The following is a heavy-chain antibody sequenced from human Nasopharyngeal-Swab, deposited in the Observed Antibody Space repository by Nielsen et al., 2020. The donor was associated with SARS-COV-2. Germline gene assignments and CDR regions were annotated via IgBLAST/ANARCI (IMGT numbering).Heavy chain of an antibody. V-gene: IGHV3-43*01. CDR3: AKDSWTGDSYGSGSLFHS. CDR1: GFTFDDYM. D-gene: IGHD3-10*01. Sequence: GGSLRLSCAASGFTFDDYMMHWVRQGPGKGLEGVSLITWDGGGTYYADSVKGRFTISRDNSKSSLFLQMNSLRPEDTALYFCAKDSWTGDSYGSGSLFHSWGQGAQVTVSS. J-gene: IGHJ4*02. CDR2: ITWDGGGT.